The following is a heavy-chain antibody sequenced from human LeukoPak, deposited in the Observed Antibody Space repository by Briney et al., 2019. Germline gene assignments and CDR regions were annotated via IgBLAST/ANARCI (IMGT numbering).Heavy chain of an antibody. V-gene: IGHV1-8*03. CDR3: ATGVPSPDSFQIDGGHFYYYLDV. J-gene: IGHJ6*03. CDR1: GYTFTSYD. D-gene: IGHD2/OR15-2a*01. CDR2: MNPNSGNT. Sequence: ASVKVSCKASGYTFTSYDINWVRQATGQGLEWMGWMNPNSGNTGYAQKFQGRVTITRNTSISTAYMELSSLRSEDTAVYYCATGVPSPDSFQIDGGHFYYYLDVWGQGTTVTISS.